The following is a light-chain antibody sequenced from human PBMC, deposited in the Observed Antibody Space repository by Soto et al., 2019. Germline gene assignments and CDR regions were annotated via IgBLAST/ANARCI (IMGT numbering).Light chain of an antibody. CDR3: SSYTSSSTGV. CDR1: SSDVGGYNY. J-gene: IGLJ2*01. Sequence: QSALTQPASVSGSPGQSITISCTGTSSDVGGYNYVSWYQQHPGKDPKLMIYDVSNRPSGVSNRFSGSKSGNTACLTISGLQAEDEADYYCSSYTSSSTGVFGGGTKVTVL. CDR2: DVS. V-gene: IGLV2-14*01.